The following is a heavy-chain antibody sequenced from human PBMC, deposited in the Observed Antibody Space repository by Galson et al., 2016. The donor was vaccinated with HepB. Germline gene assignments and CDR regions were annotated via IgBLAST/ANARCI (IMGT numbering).Heavy chain of an antibody. V-gene: IGHV3-23*01. J-gene: IGHJ4*02. CDR1: GFTFSHYG. CDR3: TMISWSTSSGFGF. CDR2: VSGSGDNT. D-gene: IGHD3-22*01. Sequence: SLRLSCAASGFTFSHYGMSWVRQAPGKGLEWVSAVSGSGDNTYYADSVKGRFTISRDNSRNTVYVQINSLRAEDTAIYYCTMISWSTSSGFGFWGQGTRVTVSS.